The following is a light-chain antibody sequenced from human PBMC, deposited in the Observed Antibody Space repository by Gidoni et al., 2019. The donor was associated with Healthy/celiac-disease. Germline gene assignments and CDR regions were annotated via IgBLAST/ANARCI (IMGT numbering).Light chain of an antibody. J-gene: IGLJ2*01. V-gene: IGLV2-14*01. CDR1: SSDVGGYNY. CDR2: DVS. Sequence: QSALTQPASVSGLPGRSITISCTGTSSDVGGYNYVSWYQQHPGKAPKLMIYDVSNRPSGVSNRFSGSKSGNTASLTISGLQAEDEADYYCSSYTSSSTLVFGGGTKLTVL. CDR3: SSYTSSSTLV.